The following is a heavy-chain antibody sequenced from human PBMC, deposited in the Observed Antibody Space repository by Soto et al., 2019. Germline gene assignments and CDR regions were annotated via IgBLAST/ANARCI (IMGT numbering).Heavy chain of an antibody. D-gene: IGHD3-10*01. CDR3: AKDHTVQGAVAQ. CDR1: GFKFSDFG. J-gene: IGHJ4*02. Sequence: LEESGGGAVQIGRSLTLSCEASGFKFSDFGMYWVRQAPDRGMEWVAVVSHDGSNTYYSDSVTGRFIISRDNAKNTVSLQRASLRPGDKAMYFCAKDHTVQGAVAQWGRGTLVIVSS. CDR2: VSHDGSNT. V-gene: IGHV3-30*18.